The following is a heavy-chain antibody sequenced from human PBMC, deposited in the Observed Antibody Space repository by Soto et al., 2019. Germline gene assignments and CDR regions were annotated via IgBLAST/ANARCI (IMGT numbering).Heavy chain of an antibody. J-gene: IGHJ6*02. CDR3: ARTPYGDSLQYYYYYGMDV. D-gene: IGHD4-17*01. V-gene: IGHV2-70*01. CDR2: IDWDDDK. CDR1: GFSLSTSGLC. Sequence: SGPTLVNPTQTLTLTCTFSGFSLSTSGLCVSWIRQPPGKALEWLALIDWDDDKYYSTSLKTRLTISKDTSKNQVVLTMTNMDPVDTATYYCARTPYGDSLQYYYYYGMDVWGQGTTVTVSS.